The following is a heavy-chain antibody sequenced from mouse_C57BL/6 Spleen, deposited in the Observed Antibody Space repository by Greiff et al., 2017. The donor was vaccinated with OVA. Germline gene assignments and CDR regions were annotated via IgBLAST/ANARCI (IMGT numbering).Heavy chain of an antibody. CDR1: GFTFSDYG. Sequence: EVQGVESGGGIVKPGGSLKLSCAASGFTFSDYGMHWVRQAPEKGLEWVAYISSGSSTLYYADTVKGRFTISRDNAKNTLFLQMTSLRSEDTAMYYCARAFLDWGQGTTLTVSS. J-gene: IGHJ2*01. CDR2: ISSGSSTL. V-gene: IGHV5-17*01. CDR3: ARAFLD. D-gene: IGHD2-10*02.